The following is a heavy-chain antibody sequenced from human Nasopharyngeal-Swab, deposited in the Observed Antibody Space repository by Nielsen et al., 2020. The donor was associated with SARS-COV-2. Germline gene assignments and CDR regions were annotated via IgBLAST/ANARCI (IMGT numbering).Heavy chain of an antibody. J-gene: IGHJ4*02. D-gene: IGHD5-12*01. Sequence: GGSLRPSCPAFGFMPSDYYMSWIGQAPGRGRECVAYITSSDIIYYGDSVKGRFTISRDNAKKSLSLQMNSLRAEDTAVYYCARGDSDYDYEVGFDFWGLGTLVTVSS. CDR3: ARGDSDYDYEVGFDF. CDR1: GFMPSDYY. CDR2: ITSSDII. V-gene: IGHV3-11*04.